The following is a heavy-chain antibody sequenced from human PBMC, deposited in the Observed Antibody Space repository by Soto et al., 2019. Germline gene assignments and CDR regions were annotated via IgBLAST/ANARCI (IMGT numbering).Heavy chain of an antibody. CDR3: ARGQGAAAGHSNFDY. Sequence: QLQLQESGSGLVKPSQTLSLTCAVSGGSISGTTYSWSWIRQPPGKGQEWIGYIYDSGNTYYNPSLKSQFSISVDRSKNQFSLKLSSVTAADTAVYYCARGQGAAAGHSNFDYWGQGALVTVSS. CDR1: GGSISGTTYS. D-gene: IGHD6-13*01. J-gene: IGHJ4*02. CDR2: IYDSGNT. V-gene: IGHV4-30-2*01.